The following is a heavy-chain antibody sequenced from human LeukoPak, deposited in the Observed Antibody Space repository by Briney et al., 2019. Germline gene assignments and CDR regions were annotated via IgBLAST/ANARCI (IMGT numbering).Heavy chain of an antibody. CDR1: GFTFSSYA. CDR3: AKESDGSGSYYKRGVFDY. Sequence: PGGSLRLSCAASGFTFSSYAMSCVRQAPGKGLEWVSAISGSVGSTYYADSVKGRFTISGDNSKNTLYLQMNSLRAEDTAVYYCAKESDGSGSYYKRGVFDYWGQGTLVTVSS. V-gene: IGHV3-23*01. CDR2: ISGSVGST. J-gene: IGHJ4*02. D-gene: IGHD3-10*01.